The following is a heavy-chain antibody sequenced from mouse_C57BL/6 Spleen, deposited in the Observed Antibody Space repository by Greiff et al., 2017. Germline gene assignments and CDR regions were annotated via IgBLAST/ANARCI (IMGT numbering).Heavy chain of an antibody. CDR2: IYPGDGGT. D-gene: IGHD1-1*01. CDR1: GYAFSSSW. V-gene: IGHV1-82*01. Sequence: VQLQQSGPELVKPGASVKISCKASGYAFSSSWMNWVKQRPGKGLEWIGRIYPGDGGTNYNGKFKGKATLSAEKSSSTAYMQLSSLPSEDSAVXFCARHYGSSSFDYWGQGTTLTVSS. CDR3: ARHYGSSSFDY. J-gene: IGHJ2*01.